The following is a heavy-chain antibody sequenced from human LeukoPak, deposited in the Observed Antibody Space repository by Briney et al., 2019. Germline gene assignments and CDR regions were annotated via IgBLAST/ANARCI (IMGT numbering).Heavy chain of an antibody. CDR3: ARWGQGYDILTGYYLGVYYFDY. Sequence: SETLSLTCTVSGGSISSSSYYWGWIRQPPGKGLEWIGSIYYSGSTSYNPSLKSRVTISVDTSKNQFSLKLSSVTAADTAVYYCARWGQGYDILTGYYLGVYYFDYWGQGTLVTVSS. CDR2: IYYSGST. V-gene: IGHV4-39*01. D-gene: IGHD3-9*01. J-gene: IGHJ4*02. CDR1: GGSISSSSYY.